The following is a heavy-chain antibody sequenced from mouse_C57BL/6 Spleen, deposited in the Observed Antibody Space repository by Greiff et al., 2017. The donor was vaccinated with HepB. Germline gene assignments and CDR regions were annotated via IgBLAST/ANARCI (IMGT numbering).Heavy chain of an antibody. V-gene: IGHV1-61*01. J-gene: IGHJ2*01. CDR3: ARGLRYFDY. CDR2: IYPSDSET. Sequence: QVQLQQPGAELVRPGSSVKLSCKASGYTFTSYWMDWVKQRPGQGLEWIGNIYPSDSETHYNQKFKDKATLTVDKSSSTAYMQLSSLTSEDSAVYYCARGLRYFDYWGQGTTLTVSS. CDR1: GYTFTSYW. D-gene: IGHD3-1*01.